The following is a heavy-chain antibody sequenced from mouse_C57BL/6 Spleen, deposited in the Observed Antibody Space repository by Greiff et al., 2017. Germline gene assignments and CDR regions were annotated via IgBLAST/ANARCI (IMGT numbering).Heavy chain of an antibody. V-gene: IGHV1-53*01. CDR3: ATGHYCSPVGFAY. J-gene: IGHJ3*01. CDR2: INPSNGGT. D-gene: IGHD1-1*01. Sequence: QVQLQQSGPELVKPGPSVKLSCKASGYTFTSYWMHWVKQRHGKGLEWIGNINPSNGGTNYNEKFKSKATLTVDKSSSIAYMQLSSLTYVNSMVYYGATGHYCSPVGFAYWGQGTLVTVSA. CDR1: GYTFTSYW.